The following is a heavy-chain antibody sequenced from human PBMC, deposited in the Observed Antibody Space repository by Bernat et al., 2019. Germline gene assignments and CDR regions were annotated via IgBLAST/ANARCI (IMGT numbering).Heavy chain of an antibody. CDR2: ISYDGSNK. J-gene: IGHJ5*02. CDR3: GKDSSLVEWLQLSS. CDR1: GFTFSSYG. Sequence: QVQLVESGGGVVQPGRSLRLSCAASGFTFSSYGMHWVRQAPGKGLEWVAVISYDGSNKYYADSVKGRFTISRDNSKNTLYLQLNSLRAEDTAVYYCGKDSSLVEWLQLSSWGQGTLVTVSS. V-gene: IGHV3-30*18. D-gene: IGHD5-24*01.